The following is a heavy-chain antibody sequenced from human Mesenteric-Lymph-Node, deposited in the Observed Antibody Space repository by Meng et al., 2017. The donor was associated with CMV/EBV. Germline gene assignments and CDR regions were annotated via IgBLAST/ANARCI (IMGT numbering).Heavy chain of an antibody. Sequence: ESLKISCIVSGGSVSSDSYHWNWTRQSPGKGLEWIGQTVYGGSTNYNPSLKSRLTISIDTSKNQFSLNLNSATAADTALYYCAGLIVGNGGRGHWGQGTLVTVSS. CDR3: AGLIVGNGGRGH. D-gene: IGHD2/OR15-2a*01. J-gene: IGHJ4*02. CDR1: GGSVSSDSYH. CDR2: TVYGGST. V-gene: IGHV4-61*01.